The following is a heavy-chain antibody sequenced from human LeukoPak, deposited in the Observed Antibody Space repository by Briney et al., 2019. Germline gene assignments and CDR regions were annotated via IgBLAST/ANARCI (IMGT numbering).Heavy chain of an antibody. CDR2: IYYSGST. CDR1: GGSVSSGSYY. Sequence: SETLSLTCTVSGGSVSSGSYYWSWIRQPPGKGLEWIGYIYYSGSTNYNPSLKSRVTISVDTSKSQFSLKLSSVTAADTAVYYCAVGEYDSSGYYTYWGQGTLVTVSS. J-gene: IGHJ4*02. CDR3: AVGEYDSSGYYTY. V-gene: IGHV4-61*01. D-gene: IGHD3-22*01.